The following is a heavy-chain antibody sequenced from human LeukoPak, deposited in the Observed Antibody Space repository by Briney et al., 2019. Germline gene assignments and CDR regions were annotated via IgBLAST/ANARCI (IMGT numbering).Heavy chain of an antibody. D-gene: IGHD2-21*02. Sequence: PGASLKISCKGSGYSFTSYWIGWVRQMPGKGLEWMGIIYPGDSATRYSPSFQSQVTISADKSISTAYLQWSSLKASDTAMYYCARLRGCGGDCYFTQEYYSDYWGQGTLVTVSS. V-gene: IGHV5-51*01. CDR1: GYSFTSYW. CDR2: IYPGDSAT. J-gene: IGHJ4*02. CDR3: ARLRGCGGDCYFTQEYYSDY.